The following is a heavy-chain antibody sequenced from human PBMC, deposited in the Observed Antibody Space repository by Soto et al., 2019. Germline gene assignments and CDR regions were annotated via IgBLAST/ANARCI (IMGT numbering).Heavy chain of an antibody. CDR1: GFTFSSYG. V-gene: IGHV3-30*18. Sequence: QVQLVESGGGVVQPGRSLRLSCAASGFTFSSYGMHWVRQAPGKGLEWVAVISYDGSNKYYADSVKGRFTISRDNSKNTLYLQMNSLRAEDTAVYYCAKDGHSYFDLWGRGTLVTVSS. J-gene: IGHJ2*01. CDR2: ISYDGSNK. CDR3: AKDGHSYFDL.